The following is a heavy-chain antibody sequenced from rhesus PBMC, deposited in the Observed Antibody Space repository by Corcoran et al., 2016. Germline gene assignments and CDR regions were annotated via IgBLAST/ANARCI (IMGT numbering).Heavy chain of an antibody. Sequence: QVQLQESGPGLVKPSEPLSVTCAVSGGSISSRSLSWIRQAPGKGLEWSGDINGDGSRTTYKPARKSRDTRTGDTTQKQVSLKLSSVTAADTAVYYCASGGDYYPYYFDYWGQGVLVTVSS. CDR2: INGDGSRT. J-gene: IGHJ4*01. CDR3: ASGGDYYPYYFDY. CDR1: GGSISSRS. D-gene: IGHD3-34*01. V-gene: IGHV4-169*02.